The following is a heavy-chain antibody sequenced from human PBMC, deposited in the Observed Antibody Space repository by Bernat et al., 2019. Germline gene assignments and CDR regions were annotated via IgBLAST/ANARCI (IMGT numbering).Heavy chain of an antibody. CDR2: IYSGGST. Sequence: EVQLVESGGGLVQPGGSLRLPCAASGFTVSSNYMSWVRQAPGKGLERVSVIYSGGSTYYADTVEGRFTITGHNSKNTLYLQMNSLRAEDTAVYYCATWTNIAVAGTEAFDIWGQETMVTVSS. D-gene: IGHD6-19*01. V-gene: IGHV3-53*04. J-gene: IGHJ3*02. CDR1: GFTVSSNY. CDR3: ATWTNIAVAGTEAFDI.